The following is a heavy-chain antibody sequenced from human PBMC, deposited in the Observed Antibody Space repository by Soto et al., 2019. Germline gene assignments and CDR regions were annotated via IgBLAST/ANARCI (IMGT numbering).Heavy chain of an antibody. D-gene: IGHD6-13*01. Sequence: PGGSLRLSCAASGFTFSSYAMSWVRQAPGKGLEWVSAISGSGGSTYYADSVKGRFTISRDNSKNTLYLHMNSLRAEDTAVYYCAKEGVAAAGTRGGPFDPWGQGTLVTVSS. V-gene: IGHV3-23*01. CDR1: GFTFSSYA. J-gene: IGHJ5*02. CDR3: AKEGVAAAGTRGGPFDP. CDR2: ISGSGGST.